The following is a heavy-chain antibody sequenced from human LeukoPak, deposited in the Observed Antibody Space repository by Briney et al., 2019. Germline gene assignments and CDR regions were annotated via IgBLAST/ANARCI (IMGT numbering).Heavy chain of an antibody. D-gene: IGHD3-22*01. CDR3: ARDQYYYDSSGYYLFDY. V-gene: IGHV3-11*01. CDR1: GFTFSDYY. Sequence: PGGSLRLYCAASGFTFSDYYMSWIRQAPGKGLEWVSYISSSGSTIYYADSVKGRFTISRDNAKNSLYLQMNSLRAEDTAVYYCARDQYYYDSSGYYLFDYWGQGTLVTVSS. CDR2: ISSSGSTI. J-gene: IGHJ4*02.